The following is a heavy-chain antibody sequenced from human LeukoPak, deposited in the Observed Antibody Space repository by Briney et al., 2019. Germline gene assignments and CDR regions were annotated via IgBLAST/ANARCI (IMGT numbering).Heavy chain of an antibody. CDR1: GFTFSSYW. J-gene: IGHJ6*03. D-gene: IGHD1-26*01. CDR2: IKQDGSEK. Sequence: GGSLRLSCAASGFTFSSYWMSWVRQAPGKGLEWVANIKQDGSEKYYVDSVKGRFTISRDNAKNSLYLQMNSLRAEDTAVYYCARFHGRGSPYYYYYYMDVWGKGTTVTVSS. CDR3: ARFHGRGSPYYYYYYMDV. V-gene: IGHV3-7*01.